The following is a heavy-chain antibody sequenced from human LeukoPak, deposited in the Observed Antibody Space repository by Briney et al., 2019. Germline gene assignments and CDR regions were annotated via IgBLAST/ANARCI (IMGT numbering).Heavy chain of an antibody. V-gene: IGHV4-34*01. CDR1: GGSFSGYY. Sequence: SETLSLTCAVYGGSFSGYYWSWIRQPPGKVLEWIGEINHSGSTNYNPSLKSRVTMSVDTSKNQFSLKLSSVTAADTAVYYCARVRGNYYYDSSGYPRVHAFDIWGQGTMVTVSS. CDR3: ARVRGNYYYDSSGYPRVHAFDI. J-gene: IGHJ3*02. CDR2: INHSGST. D-gene: IGHD3-22*01.